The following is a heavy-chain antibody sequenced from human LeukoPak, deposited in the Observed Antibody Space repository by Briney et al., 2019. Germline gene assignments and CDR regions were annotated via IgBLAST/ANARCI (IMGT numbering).Heavy chain of an antibody. J-gene: IGHJ4*02. D-gene: IGHD2-2*01. CDR3: AKVGSSIDFDY. Sequence: GGSLRLSCAASGFTFSRSWVTWVRQAPGKGLEWVASINQDGSEKYYVDSVKGRFTISRDNAKNSLSLQMNSLGAEDTAVYYCAKVGSSIDFDYWGQGTLVTVPS. CDR2: INQDGSEK. CDR1: GFTFSRSW. V-gene: IGHV3-7*01.